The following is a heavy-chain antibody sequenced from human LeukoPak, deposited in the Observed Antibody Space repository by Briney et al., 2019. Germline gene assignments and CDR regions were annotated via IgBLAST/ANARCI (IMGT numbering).Heavy chain of an antibody. CDR3: ARDRRYYDSSGSFDY. Sequence: ASVTVSCTASGYTFTGYYMHWVRQAPGQGPEGMGWINPNSGGTNYAQKFQGRVTMTRDTSISTAYMELSRLRSDDTAVYYCARDRRYYDSSGSFDYWGQGTLVTVSS. J-gene: IGHJ4*02. CDR1: GYTFTGYY. V-gene: IGHV1-2*02. CDR2: INPNSGGT. D-gene: IGHD3-22*01.